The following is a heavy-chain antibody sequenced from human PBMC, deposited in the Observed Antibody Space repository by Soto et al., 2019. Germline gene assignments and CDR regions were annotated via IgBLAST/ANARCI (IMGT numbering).Heavy chain of an antibody. J-gene: IGHJ6*02. CDR2: ISGSGGST. CDR1: GFTFSDYW. CDR3: AKVRGRYYYYGMDV. V-gene: IGHV3-23*01. Sequence: SGGSLRLSCASSGFTFSDYWNDWVRQVPGKGLAWVSAISGSGGSTYYADSVKGRFTISRDNSKNTLYLQMNSLRAEDTAVYYCAKVRGRYYYYGMDVWGQWTTVTVSS.